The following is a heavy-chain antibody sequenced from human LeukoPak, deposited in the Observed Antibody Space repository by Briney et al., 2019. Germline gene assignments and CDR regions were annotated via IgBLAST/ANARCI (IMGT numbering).Heavy chain of an antibody. Sequence: PGGSLRLSCAASGFTFSDYYMSWIRQAPGKGLEWIAYISSSGSSIQYAEPVRGRFTISRDNAKTSLYLQMNSLRAEDTSVYYCARSPQWELPDYWGQGTLVTVSS. J-gene: IGHJ4*02. CDR3: ARSPQWELPDY. CDR1: GFTFSDYY. CDR2: ISSSGSSI. V-gene: IGHV3-11*04. D-gene: IGHD1-26*01.